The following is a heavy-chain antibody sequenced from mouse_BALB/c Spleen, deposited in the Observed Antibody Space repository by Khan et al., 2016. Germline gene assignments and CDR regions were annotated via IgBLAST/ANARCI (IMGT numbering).Heavy chain of an antibody. CDR2: INPSNGGT. Sequence: QMQLEDSGAELVKPGTSVRLSCKASGYTFTSYYMYWVKQRPGQGLEWIGEINPSNGGTNFNEKFKNKATLTVDKSSTTAYMQLSSLTSEDSAVYWCTREPFAYWGQGTLVTVSA. CDR1: GYTFTSYY. CDR3: TREPFAY. J-gene: IGHJ3*01. V-gene: IGHV1S81*02.